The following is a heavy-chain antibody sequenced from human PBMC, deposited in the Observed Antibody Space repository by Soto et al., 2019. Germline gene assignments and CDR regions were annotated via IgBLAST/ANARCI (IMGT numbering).Heavy chain of an antibody. V-gene: IGHV3-9*01. CDR1: GFTFSSYW. CDR2: ISWNSGSI. CDR3: AKDKANYDILTGYYPSYYFDY. J-gene: IGHJ4*02. Sequence: TGGSLRLSCAASGFTFSSYWMHWVRQAPGKGLEWVSGISWNSGSIGYADSVKGRFTISRDNAKNSLYLQMNSLRAEDTALYYCAKDKANYDILTGYYPSYYFDYWGQGTLVTVSS. D-gene: IGHD3-9*01.